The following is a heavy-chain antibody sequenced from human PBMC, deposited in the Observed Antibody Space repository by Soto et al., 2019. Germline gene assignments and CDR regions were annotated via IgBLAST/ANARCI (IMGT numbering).Heavy chain of an antibody. J-gene: IGHJ6*02. V-gene: IGHV1-58*01. CDR1: GFTFSTSA. Sequence: ASVKVSCKTSGFTFSTSAVHWVRQARGHRLQWIGWIDVGSGNANYAQMLQERVTISRDMSTSTAYMELSSLRSEDTAVYYCARDDSSGYYDTSYGMDVWGQGTTVTVSS. D-gene: IGHD3-22*01. CDR3: ARDDSSGYYDTSYGMDV. CDR2: IDVGSGNA.